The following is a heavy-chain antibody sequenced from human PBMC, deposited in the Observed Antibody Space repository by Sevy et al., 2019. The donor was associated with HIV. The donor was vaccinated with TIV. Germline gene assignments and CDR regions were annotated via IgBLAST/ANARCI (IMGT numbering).Heavy chain of an antibody. CDR3: ARDVDYYDSSGYSPFDY. CDR1: GYTFTSYG. CDR2: ISAYNGNT. J-gene: IGHJ4*02. V-gene: IGHV1-18*01. D-gene: IGHD3-22*01. Sequence: ASVKVSCKASGYTFTSYGISWVRQAPGQGLEWMGWISAYNGNTNYAQKLQGRVTMTTDTSTSKAYMELRSLRSDDTAVYYCARDVDYYDSSGYSPFDYWGQGTLVTVSS.